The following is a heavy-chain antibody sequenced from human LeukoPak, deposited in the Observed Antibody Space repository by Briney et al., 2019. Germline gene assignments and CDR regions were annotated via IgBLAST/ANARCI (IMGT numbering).Heavy chain of an antibody. CDR1: GYTFTSYY. CDR2: INPSGGST. D-gene: IGHD3-22*01. CDR3: ARVVGGPNYDSSGHDAFDI. J-gene: IGHJ3*02. Sequence: GASVKVSCKASGYTFTSYYMHWVRQAPGQGLEWMGIINPSGGSTSYAQKFQGRVTMTRDTSTSTVYMELSSLRSEDTAVYYCARVVGGPNYDSSGHDAFDIWGQGTMVTVSS. V-gene: IGHV1-46*01.